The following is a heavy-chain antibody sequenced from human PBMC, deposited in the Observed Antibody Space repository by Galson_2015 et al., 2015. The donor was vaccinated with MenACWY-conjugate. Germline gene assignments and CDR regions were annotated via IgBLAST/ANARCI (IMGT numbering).Heavy chain of an antibody. J-gene: IGHJ6*01. D-gene: IGHD1-26*01. CDR1: GYSFTSYW. V-gene: IGHV5-10-1*01. Sequence: QSGAEVKKPGESLRISCKGSGYSFTSYWINWVRQMPGKGLEWMGKIDPSDSSTYYSPSFQGHVSISADKSITTAYLEWSSLKASDTAMYVYLRPGDNYYDMDVWCQGTTCTFSS. CDR3: LRPGDNYYDMDV. CDR2: IDPSDSST.